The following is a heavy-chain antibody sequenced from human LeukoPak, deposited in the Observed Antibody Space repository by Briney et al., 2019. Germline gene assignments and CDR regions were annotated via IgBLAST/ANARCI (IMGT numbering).Heavy chain of an antibody. V-gene: IGHV4-34*01. CDR1: GFTFSSYE. CDR3: ARHEHSSSWSPPEYFDV. D-gene: IGHD6-13*01. CDR2: INHSGST. J-gene: IGHJ2*01. Sequence: GSLRLSCAASGFTFSSYEMNWVRQAPGKGLEWIGEINHSGSTNYNPSLKSRVTISVDTSKNQFSLKLSSVTAADTAVYYCARHEHSSSWSPPEYFDVWGRGALVTVSS.